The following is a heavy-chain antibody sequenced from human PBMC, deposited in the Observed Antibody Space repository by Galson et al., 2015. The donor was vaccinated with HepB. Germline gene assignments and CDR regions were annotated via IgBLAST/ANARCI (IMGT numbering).Heavy chain of an antibody. D-gene: IGHD3-10*01. V-gene: IGHV3-15*01. J-gene: IGHJ4*02. CDR3: TTDSRVRGINY. Sequence: SLRLSCAASGFTFSNAWMSWVRQAPGKGLEWVGRIKSKTDGGTTDYAAPVKGRFTISRDDSKNTLYLQMNSLKTEDTAVYYCTTDSRVRGINYWGQGTLVTVSS. CDR2: IKSKTDGGTT. CDR1: GFTFSNAW.